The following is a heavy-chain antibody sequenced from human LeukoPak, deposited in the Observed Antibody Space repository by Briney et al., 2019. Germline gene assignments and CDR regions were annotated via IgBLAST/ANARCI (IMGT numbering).Heavy chain of an antibody. V-gene: IGHV4-39*07. CDR3: ARADLSRTSRLSHFDY. Sequence: PSETLSLTCTVSGGSISSSSYYWGWIRQPPGKGLEWIGSIYYSGSTYYNPSLKSRVTISVDTSKNQFSLKLSSVTAADTAVYYCARADLSRTSRLSHFDYWGQGTLVTVSS. J-gene: IGHJ4*02. D-gene: IGHD6-25*01. CDR2: IYYSGST. CDR1: GGSISSSSYY.